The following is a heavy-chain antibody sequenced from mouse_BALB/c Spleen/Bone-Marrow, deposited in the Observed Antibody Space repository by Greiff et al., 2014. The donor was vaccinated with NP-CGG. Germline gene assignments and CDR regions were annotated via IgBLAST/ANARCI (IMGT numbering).Heavy chain of an antibody. CDR3: AIRDCGPFYAMDY. J-gene: IGHJ4*01. V-gene: IGHV1-4*01. Sequence: VQLQQSGAELARPGASVKMSCKASGYTFTSFTIHWVKQRPGQGLEWIGYINPSSGYTNYNQNFKDKATLSADKSASTDYMQLTSLTYEDSAVYYCAIRDCGPFYAMDYWGQGTSVTVSS. CDR1: GYTFTSFT. CDR2: INPSSGYT. D-gene: IGHD3-3*01.